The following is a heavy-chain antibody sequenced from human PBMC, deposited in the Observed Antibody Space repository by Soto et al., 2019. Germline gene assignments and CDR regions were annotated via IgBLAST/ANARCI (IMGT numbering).Heavy chain of an antibody. V-gene: IGHV3-30*18. J-gene: IGHJ6*02. Sequence: PGGSLRLSCAASGFTFASYGMHWVRQAPGKGLEWVATVSFDSKNKYYIDSVEGRFTISRDNSENTLSLQMNSLRHEDTAVYYCAKESVEATYSFYGLDVWGPGTTVTVSS. CDR1: GFTFASYG. CDR2: VSFDSKNK. CDR3: AKESVEATYSFYGLDV. D-gene: IGHD4-4*01.